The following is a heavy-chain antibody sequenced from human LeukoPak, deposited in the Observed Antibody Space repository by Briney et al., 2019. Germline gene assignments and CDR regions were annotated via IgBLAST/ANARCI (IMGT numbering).Heavy chain of an antibody. CDR2: INHSGST. V-gene: IGHV4-34*01. CDR1: GGSFSGYY. D-gene: IGHD5-18*01. Sequence: SETLSLTCAVYGGSFSGYYWSWIRQPPGKGLEWIGEINHSGSTNYNPSLKSRVTISVDTSKNQSSLKLSSVTAADTAVYYCARAPWRYSYGYNYWGQGTLVTVSP. CDR3: ARAPWRYSYGYNY. J-gene: IGHJ4*02.